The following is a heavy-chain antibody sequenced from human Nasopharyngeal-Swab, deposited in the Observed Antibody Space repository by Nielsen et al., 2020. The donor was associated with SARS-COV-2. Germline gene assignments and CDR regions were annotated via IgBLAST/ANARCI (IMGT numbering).Heavy chain of an antibody. V-gene: IGHV2-5*02. CDR1: GFSLSTSGVG. CDR2: IYWDDDK. CDR3: AHSAFSSHAATAFDI. J-gene: IGHJ3*02. D-gene: IGHD6-13*01. Sequence: CGPTLEKPTQTLTLTCTVSGFSLSTSGVGVGWIRQPPGKALEWLALIYWDDDKRYSPSLKSRLTITKDISKNQVVLTLTNMDPVDTATYYCAHSAFSSHAATAFDIWGQGTMVTVSS.